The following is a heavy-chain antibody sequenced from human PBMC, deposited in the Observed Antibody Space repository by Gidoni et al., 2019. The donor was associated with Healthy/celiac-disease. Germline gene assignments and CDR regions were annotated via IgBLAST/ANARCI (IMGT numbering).Heavy chain of an antibody. D-gene: IGHD2-2*01. CDR1: GFTFSRYS. V-gene: IGHV3-21*01. CDR2: ISSSRSYR. CDR3: ARTKDIVVVPAAREHYYYYMDV. J-gene: IGHJ6*03. Sequence: EVQLVESGGGLVKPGGSLRLSCAASGFTFSRYSMTWVRQAPGKGLEWVSSISSSRSYRYYAEPVKGRFTISRDNAKNSLYLQMNSLRAEDTAVYYCARTKDIVVVPAAREHYYYYMDVWGKGTTVTVSS.